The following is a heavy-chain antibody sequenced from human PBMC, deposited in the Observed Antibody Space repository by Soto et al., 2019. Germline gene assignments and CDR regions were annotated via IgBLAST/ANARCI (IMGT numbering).Heavy chain of an antibody. V-gene: IGHV4-59*01. CDR3: VRFIPDHWGSFQWFDH. CDR2: IFYTGDT. J-gene: IGHJ5*02. D-gene: IGHD7-27*01. CDR1: GGSISRFY. Sequence: PSETLSLTCTVSGGSISRFYWSWIRQPPGKGLEWIGYIFYTGDTNYNHSLKSRLSISLDTTKKQFSLNLSSVTAADSAVYFCVRFIPDHWGSFQWFDHWGQGTLVTVSS.